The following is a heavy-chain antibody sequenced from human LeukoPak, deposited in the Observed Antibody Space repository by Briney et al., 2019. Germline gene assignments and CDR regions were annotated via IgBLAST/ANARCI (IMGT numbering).Heavy chain of an antibody. CDR3: ARDVTAMVSNWYFDL. V-gene: IGHV4-39*07. D-gene: IGHD5-18*01. CDR2: IYYSGST. J-gene: IGHJ2*01. CDR1: GGSISSSSYY. Sequence: SETLSLTCTVSGGSISSSSYYWGWIRQPPGKGLEWIGSIYYSGSTYYNPSLKSRVTISVDTSKNQFSLKLSSVTAADTAVYYCARDVTAMVSNWYFDLWGRGTLVTVSS.